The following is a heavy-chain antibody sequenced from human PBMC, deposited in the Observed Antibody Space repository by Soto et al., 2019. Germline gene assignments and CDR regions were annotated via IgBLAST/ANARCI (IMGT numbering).Heavy chain of an antibody. CDR1: GFNFSSYG. J-gene: IGHJ4*02. D-gene: IGHD3-10*01. Sequence: QVQLVESGGGVVQPGRSLRLSCAASGFNFSSYGMHWVRQAPGKGLEWVAVISYDGSNKYYADSVKGRFTISRDNSKNTLYLQMNSLRAEDTAVYYCAKEGLELLWFGELPVFDYRGQGTLVTVSS. CDR2: ISYDGSNK. CDR3: AKEGLELLWFGELPVFDY. V-gene: IGHV3-30*18.